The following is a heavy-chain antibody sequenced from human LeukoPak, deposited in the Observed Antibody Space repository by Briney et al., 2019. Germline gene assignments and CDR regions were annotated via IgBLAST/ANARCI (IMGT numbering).Heavy chain of an antibody. D-gene: IGHD3-22*01. J-gene: IGHJ4*02. V-gene: IGHV3-21*01. Sequence: GGSLRLSCAASGFTFSSYAMSWVRQAPGKGLEWVSSISSSSSYIYYADSVKGRFTISRDNAKNSLYLQMNSLRAEDTAVYYCAREAPGFDYYDSSGLFDYWGQGTLVTVSS. CDR2: ISSSSSYI. CDR1: GFTFSSYA. CDR3: AREAPGFDYYDSSGLFDY.